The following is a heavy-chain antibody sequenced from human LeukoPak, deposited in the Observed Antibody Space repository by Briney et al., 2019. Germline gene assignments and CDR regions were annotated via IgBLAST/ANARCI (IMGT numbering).Heavy chain of an antibody. J-gene: IGHJ5*01. V-gene: IGHV4-4*07. Sequence: SDTLSLPCTVSGRPFSGYYWSWIRQPAGHTLESIARTCTGGITTDNPSVRSRVTMSVDTSKSQFSLNLGSVTAADTAVYYCAREYYYDFWSGHVNWFDSWGQGTLVTVSS. CDR1: GRPFSGYY. D-gene: IGHD3-3*01. CDR3: AREYYYDFWSGHVNWFDS. CDR2: TCTGGIT.